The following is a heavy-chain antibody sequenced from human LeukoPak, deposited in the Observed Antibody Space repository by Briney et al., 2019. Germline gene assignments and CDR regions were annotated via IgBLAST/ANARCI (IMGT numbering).Heavy chain of an antibody. V-gene: IGHV7-4-1*02. CDR3: ARRSPTADAFDI. D-gene: IGHD4-11*01. Sequence: ASVKVSCKASGYTFTSYYMHWVRQAPGQGLEWMGWINTKTGTPTYAQGFTGRFVFSLDMSVSTAYLQISSLKTTDTAVYYCARRSPTADAFDIWGQGTLVTVSS. J-gene: IGHJ3*02. CDR2: INTKTGTP. CDR1: GYTFTSYY.